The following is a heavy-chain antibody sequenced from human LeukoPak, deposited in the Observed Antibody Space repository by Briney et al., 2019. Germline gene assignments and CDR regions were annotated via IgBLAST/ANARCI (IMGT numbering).Heavy chain of an antibody. V-gene: IGHV3-43*01. J-gene: IGHJ6*03. CDR3: ALIAVASTSGANYMDV. CDR1: GFTFDDYT. D-gene: IGHD6-19*01. CDR2: ISWDGGST. Sequence: GGSLRLSCAASGFTFDDYTMHWVRQAPGKVLEWVSLISWDGGSTYYADSVKGRFTISRDNSKNSLYLQMNSLRTEDTALYYCALIAVASTSGANYMDVWGKGTTVTVSS.